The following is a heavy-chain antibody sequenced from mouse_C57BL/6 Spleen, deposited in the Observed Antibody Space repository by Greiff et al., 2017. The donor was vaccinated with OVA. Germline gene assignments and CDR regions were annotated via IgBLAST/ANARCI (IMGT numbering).Heavy chain of an antibody. CDR1: GYTFASYW. Sequence: VQLQQSGAELVKPGASVKLSCKASGYTFASYWMHWVKQRPGQGLEWIGMIHPNSGSTNYNEKFKSKATLTVDKSSSTAYMQLSSLTSEDSAVYYCARQLRPYYFDYWGQGTTLTVSS. CDR3: ARQLRPYYFDY. D-gene: IGHD3-2*02. V-gene: IGHV1-64*01. J-gene: IGHJ2*01. CDR2: IHPNSGST.